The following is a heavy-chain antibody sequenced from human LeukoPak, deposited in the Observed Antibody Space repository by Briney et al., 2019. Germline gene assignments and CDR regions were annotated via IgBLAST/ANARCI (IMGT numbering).Heavy chain of an antibody. CDR1: GFTFSSYS. D-gene: IGHD3-10*01. Sequence: GGSLRLSCAASGFTFSSYSMNWVRQAPGKGLEWVSYISSSSSTIYYADSVKGRFTISRDNAKNSLYLQMNSLRAEDTAVYYCARDRGDRWFDPWGQGTLVTVSS. V-gene: IGHV3-48*01. CDR2: ISSSSSTI. J-gene: IGHJ5*02. CDR3: ARDRGDRWFDP.